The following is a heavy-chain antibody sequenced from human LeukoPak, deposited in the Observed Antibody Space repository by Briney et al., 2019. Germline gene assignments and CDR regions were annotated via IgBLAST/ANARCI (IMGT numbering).Heavy chain of an antibody. J-gene: IGHJ6*03. D-gene: IGHD2-15*01. Sequence: SETLSLTCTVSGGSISSYYWSWIRQPPGRGLEWIGYIYYSGSTNYNPSLKSRVTISIDTSKNQFSLKLSSVTAADTAVYYCARSVEGYCRGGSCYYYSYYMDVWGKGTTVTVSS. V-gene: IGHV4-59*01. CDR3: ARSVEGYCRGGSCYYYSYYMDV. CDR1: GGSISSYY. CDR2: IYYSGST.